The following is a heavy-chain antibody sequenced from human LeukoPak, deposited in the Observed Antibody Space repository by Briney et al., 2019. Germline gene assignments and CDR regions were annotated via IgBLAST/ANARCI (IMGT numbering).Heavy chain of an antibody. V-gene: IGHV4-4*07. J-gene: IGHJ4*02. CDR3: ARVMAVLRYGADY. D-gene: IGHD3-9*01. CDR2: IYTGGST. CDR1: GGSINSYF. Sequence: SETLSLTCTVSGGSINSYFWTWIRQPAGKGLEWIGRIYTGGSTNYNPSLKSRVTMSVDTSKNQFSLRLSSVTDADTAMYYCARVMAVLRYGADYWGQGSLVTVSS.